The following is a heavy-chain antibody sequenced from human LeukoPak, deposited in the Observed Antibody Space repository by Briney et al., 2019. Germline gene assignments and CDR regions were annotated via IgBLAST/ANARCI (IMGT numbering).Heavy chain of an antibody. V-gene: IGHV3-33*01. J-gene: IGHJ1*01. Sequence: GRSLRLSCAASGFTFSSYGMHWVHQAPGKGLEWVAVIWYDGSDKYYADSVKGRVTISRDNSKNTLYLQMNSLRAEDTAVYYCAREGFVVAAAGHVGYFQHWGQGTLVAVSS. CDR2: IWYDGSDK. CDR3: AREGFVVAAAGHVGYFQH. CDR1: GFTFSSYG. D-gene: IGHD6-13*01.